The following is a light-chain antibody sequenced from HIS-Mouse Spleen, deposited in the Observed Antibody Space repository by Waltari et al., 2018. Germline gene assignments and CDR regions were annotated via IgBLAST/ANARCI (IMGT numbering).Light chain of an antibody. CDR2: WAS. V-gene: IGKV4-1*01. J-gene: IGKJ4*01. Sequence: DIVMTQSPDSLAVSLRERATINRKPSQSVLYSSNNKNYLAWYQQKPGQPPKLLIYWASTRESGVPDRFSGSGSGTDFTLTISSLQAEDVAVYYCQQYYSTPLTFGGGTKVEIK. CDR3: QQYYSTPLT. CDR1: QSVLYSSNNKNY.